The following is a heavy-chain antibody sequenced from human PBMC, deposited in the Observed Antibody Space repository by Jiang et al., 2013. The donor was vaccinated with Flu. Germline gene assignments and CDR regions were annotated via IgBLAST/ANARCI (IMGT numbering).Heavy chain of an antibody. CDR2: IIPIFGTA. V-gene: IGHV1-69*01. D-gene: IGHD3-10*01. J-gene: IGHJ4*02. CDR3: ARVADYYGSGIDY. Sequence: ISWVRQAPGQGLEWMGGIIPIFGTANYAQKFQGRVTITADESTSTAYMELSSLRSEDTAVYYCARVADYYGSGIDYWGQGTLVTVSS.